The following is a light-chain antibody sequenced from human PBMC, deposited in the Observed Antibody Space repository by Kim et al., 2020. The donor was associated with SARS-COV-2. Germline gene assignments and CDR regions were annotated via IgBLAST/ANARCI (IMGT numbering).Light chain of an antibody. CDR2: GAS. V-gene: IGKV3-20*01. CDR1: QTLNTRY. J-gene: IGKJ2*01. CDR3: QQYETSANT. Sequence: LSPGEGATVSCRASQTLNTRYIAWYQQKPGQAPRLLISGASTRATGIPDRFSGSGSATDFALTISSLEPEDFAVYYCQQYETSANTFGQGTKLEI.